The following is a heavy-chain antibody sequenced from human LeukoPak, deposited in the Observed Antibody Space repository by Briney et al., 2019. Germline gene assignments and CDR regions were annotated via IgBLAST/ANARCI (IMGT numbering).Heavy chain of an antibody. V-gene: IGHV4-59*01. J-gene: IGHJ4*02. CDR1: GGSINRYY. D-gene: IGHD3-22*01. Sequence: SETLSLTCTVSGGSINRYYWSWIRQPPGKGLEWIGNIYYTGTTNYNPSLKSRVTISVDTSKNQFSLNLSSVTAADTAVYYCASHYYYDSSGYSFDYWGQGTLVTVSS. CDR3: ASHYYYDSSGYSFDY. CDR2: IYYTGTT.